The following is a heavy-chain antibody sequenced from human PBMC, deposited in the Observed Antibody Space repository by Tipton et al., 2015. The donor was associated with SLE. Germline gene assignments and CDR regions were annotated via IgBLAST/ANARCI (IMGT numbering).Heavy chain of an antibody. CDR3: AKDRGVLYYYGMDV. CDR1: GFTVSSNY. D-gene: IGHD3-16*02. J-gene: IGHJ6*02. CDR2: IYSGGST. V-gene: IGHV3-66*02. Sequence: SLRLSCAASGFTVSSNYMNWVRQGPGKGLEWLSIIYSGGSTYYTDSVRGRFTISRDNSKNALYLQMNSLRVEDTAVYYCAKDRGVLYYYGMDVWGQGTTVTVSS.